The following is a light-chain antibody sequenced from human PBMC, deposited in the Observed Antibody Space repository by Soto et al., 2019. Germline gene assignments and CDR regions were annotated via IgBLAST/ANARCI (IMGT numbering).Light chain of an antibody. Sequence: ETVMTQSPGTLSVSLGERATLSCRASQSVSIHLAWYQQKPGQAPRLLIYDTSTRATGIPARFSGSGSGTEFTLTISSLQSEDFAVYYCQQYSNWPPITFGQGTKVDNK. CDR2: DTS. V-gene: IGKV3-15*01. CDR3: QQYSNWPPIT. CDR1: QSVSIH. J-gene: IGKJ1*01.